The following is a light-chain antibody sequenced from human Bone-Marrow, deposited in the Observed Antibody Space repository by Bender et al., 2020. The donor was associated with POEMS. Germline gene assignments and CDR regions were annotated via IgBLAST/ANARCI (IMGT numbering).Light chain of an antibody. CDR3: CSYAGSTTS. V-gene: IGLV1-44*01. CDR2: SSH. J-gene: IGLJ2*01. CDR1: SSNIGAHA. Sequence: QSALTQPPSASGTPGQRVTISCSGGSSNIGAHAVNWYQHLPGTAPKLLIYSSHRRPSGVSNRFSGSKSGNTASLTISGLQAEDEADYYCCSYAGSTTSFGGGTKLTVL.